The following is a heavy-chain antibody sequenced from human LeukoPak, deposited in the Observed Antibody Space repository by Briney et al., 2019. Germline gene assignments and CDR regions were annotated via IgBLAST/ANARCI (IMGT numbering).Heavy chain of an antibody. CDR1: GGSISSSNW. CDR3: ARDYGDAFDY. D-gene: IGHD4-17*01. J-gene: IGHJ4*02. CDR2: IYYSGST. V-gene: IGHV4-31*11. Sequence: PSETLSLTCAVSGGSISSSNWWSWIRQHPGKGLEWIGYIYYSGSTYYNPSLKSRVTISVDTSKNQFSLKLSSVTAADTAVYYCARDYGDAFDYWGQGTLVTVSS.